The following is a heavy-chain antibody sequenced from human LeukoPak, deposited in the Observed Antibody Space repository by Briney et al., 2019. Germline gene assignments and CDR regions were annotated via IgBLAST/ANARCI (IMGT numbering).Heavy chain of an antibody. CDR2: INPSGGST. CDR3: ARVGCSGGSCHTAGYYFDY. D-gene: IGHD2-15*01. J-gene: IGHJ4*02. Sequence: ASVKVSCKASGYTFTSYYMHWVRQAPGQGLEWMGIINPSGGSTSYAQKFQGRVTMTRDTSTSTVYMELSSLRSEDTAVYYCARVGCSGGSCHTAGYYFDYWGQGTLVTVSS. CDR1: GYTFTSYY. V-gene: IGHV1-46*03.